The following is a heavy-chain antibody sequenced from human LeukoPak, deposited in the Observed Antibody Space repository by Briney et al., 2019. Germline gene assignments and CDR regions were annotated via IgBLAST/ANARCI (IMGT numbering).Heavy chain of an antibody. V-gene: IGHV4-59*01. D-gene: IGHD1-1*01. CDR1: GDSISPYY. CDR2: IYYSGDT. J-gene: IGHJ4*02. CDR3: ARDKQPGDY. Sequence: SETLTLTCTVSGDSISPYYWGWIRQPPGKGLEWIGYIYYSGDTTYNPSLKSRVTMSVDTSKNQFSLKLSSVTAADTAVYYCARDKQPGDYWGQGALVTVSS.